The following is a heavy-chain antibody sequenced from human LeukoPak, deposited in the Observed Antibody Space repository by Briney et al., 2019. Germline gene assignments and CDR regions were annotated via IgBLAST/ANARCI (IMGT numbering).Heavy chain of an antibody. Sequence: SVKVSCKTSGGTFNNSAISWVRQAPGQGLEWLGGIMPLFGTAGYAQRFQGRVTITKDESTRTVYLELTSLTSDDTAVYYCARDVHGDYGSGWFDPWGQGTLVSVSS. CDR3: ARDVHGDYGSGWFDP. V-gene: IGHV1-69*05. CDR2: IMPLFGTA. CDR1: GGTFNNSA. J-gene: IGHJ5*02. D-gene: IGHD4-17*01.